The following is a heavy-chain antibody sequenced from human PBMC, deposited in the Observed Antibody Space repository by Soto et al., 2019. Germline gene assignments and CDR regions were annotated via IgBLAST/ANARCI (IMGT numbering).Heavy chain of an antibody. CDR1: GDTFSFYT. D-gene: IGHD3-10*01. V-gene: IGHV1-69*02. J-gene: IGHJ4*02. Sequence: QVQMVQSGAEVKKPGSSVKVSCKASGDTFSFYTINWVRQAPGLGLEWMGRVNPILSMSNYAQKFQGRVTMTADKSTSTAYMELLSLRSEDTAFYYCATSYGSGYRAFDYCGQGALVTVSS. CDR2: VNPILSMS. CDR3: ATSYGSGYRAFDY.